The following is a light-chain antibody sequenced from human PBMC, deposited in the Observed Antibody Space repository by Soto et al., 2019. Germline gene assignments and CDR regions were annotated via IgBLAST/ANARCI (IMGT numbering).Light chain of an antibody. Sequence: QSLLTQPPSASGTPGQRVTISCSGSSSNIGSNYVYWYQQLPGTAPKLLIYRNNQRPSGVPDRFSGSKSGTSASLAISGLRSEDEADYYCAAWDDSLSVYVVFGGGTKVTVL. J-gene: IGLJ2*01. CDR3: AAWDDSLSVYVV. CDR2: RNN. CDR1: SSNIGSNY. V-gene: IGLV1-47*01.